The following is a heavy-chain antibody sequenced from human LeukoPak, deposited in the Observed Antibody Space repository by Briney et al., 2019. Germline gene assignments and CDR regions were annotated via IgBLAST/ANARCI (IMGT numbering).Heavy chain of an antibody. CDR2: ISYDGSNK. Sequence: PGGSLRLSCAASGFTFSSYGMHWVRQAPGKGLEWVAVISYDGSNKYYADSVKGRFTISRDNSKNKLYLQMNSLRAEDSSVYYCASMGSGWLKSWGQGTLVTVSS. V-gene: IGHV3-30*03. CDR1: GFTFSSYG. CDR3: ASMGSGWLKS. D-gene: IGHD6-19*01. J-gene: IGHJ5*02.